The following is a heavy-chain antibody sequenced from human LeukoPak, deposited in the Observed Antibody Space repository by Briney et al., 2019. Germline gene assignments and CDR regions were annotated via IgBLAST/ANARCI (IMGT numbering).Heavy chain of an antibody. D-gene: IGHD1-26*01. V-gene: IGHV4-59*01. J-gene: IGHJ3*02. CDR2: FYYSGST. Sequence: PSETLSLTCTVSGTSISSYYWSWIRKPPGKGLEWIAYFYYSGSTDFNPSLKSRVTISVDTSKNQISLKLSSVTAADTAVYYCARDSGRYYYDAFDIWGQGTMVTVSS. CDR1: GTSISSYY. CDR3: ARDSGRYYYDAFDI.